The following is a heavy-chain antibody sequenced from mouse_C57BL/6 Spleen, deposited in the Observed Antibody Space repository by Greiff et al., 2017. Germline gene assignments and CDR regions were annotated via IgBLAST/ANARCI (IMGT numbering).Heavy chain of an antibody. CDR2: ISNGGGST. Sequence: EVHLVESGGGLVQPGGSLKLSCAASGFTFSDYYMYWVRQTPEKRLAWVAYISNGGGSTYYPDTVKGRFTISRDNAKNTLYLQMSRLKSEDTAMYYCARQGDWDEAWFAYWGQGTLVTVSA. J-gene: IGHJ3*01. V-gene: IGHV5-12*01. CDR3: ARQGDWDEAWFAY. D-gene: IGHD4-1*01. CDR1: GFTFSDYY.